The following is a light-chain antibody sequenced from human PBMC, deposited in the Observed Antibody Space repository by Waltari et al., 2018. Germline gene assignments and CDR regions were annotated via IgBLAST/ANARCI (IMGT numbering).Light chain of an antibody. V-gene: IGLV2-11*01. CDR2: DVS. CDR1: SSDVGGYNY. Sequence: QSALTQPRSVSGSPGQSVTISCTGTSSDVGGYNYVSWYQQHPGKAPKVMIYDVSQRPSGVPDLFSGSKSDNTASLTISGLQLEDEADYYCCSYAGSYIYVFESGTKLTVL. J-gene: IGLJ1*01. CDR3: CSYAGSYIYV.